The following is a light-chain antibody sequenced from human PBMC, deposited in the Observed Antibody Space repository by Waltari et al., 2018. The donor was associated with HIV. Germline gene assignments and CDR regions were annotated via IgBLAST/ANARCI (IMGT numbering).Light chain of an antibody. CDR2: QVS. CDR3: MQGSHWPHT. V-gene: IGKV2D-30*01. CDR1: QSLVYSDGSTN. J-gene: IGKJ2*01. Sequence: DVVMTQSPLSLPVTLGEPASISCRSSQSLVYSDGSTNLCWFHQRPGQSPRRLIYQVSNWDSGVPDRFSGSGSGTDFTLKISRVEAEDVGLYYCMQGSHWPHTLGQGTKLEIK.